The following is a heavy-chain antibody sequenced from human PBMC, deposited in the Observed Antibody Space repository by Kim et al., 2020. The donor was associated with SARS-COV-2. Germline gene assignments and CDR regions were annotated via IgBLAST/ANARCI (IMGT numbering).Heavy chain of an antibody. Sequence: GGSLRLSCAASGFTFSSYWMSWVRQAPGKGLEWVANIKQDGSENYYVDSVKGRFTISRDNAKNSLYLQMNSLRAEDTAVYYCARDYAPYYDFWSGYPRGPAENDAFDIWGQGTMVTVSS. CDR3: ARDYAPYYDFWSGYPRGPAENDAFDI. CDR2: IKQDGSEN. V-gene: IGHV3-7*01. J-gene: IGHJ3*02. CDR1: GFTFSSYW. D-gene: IGHD3-3*01.